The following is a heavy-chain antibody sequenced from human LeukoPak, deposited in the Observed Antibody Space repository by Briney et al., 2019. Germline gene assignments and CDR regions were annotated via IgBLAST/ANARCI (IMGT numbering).Heavy chain of an antibody. D-gene: IGHD3-22*01. CDR3: TKDRRSYYHDSSGDLDAFDI. V-gene: IGHV3-9*01. Sequence: GGSLRLSCAASGFTFDDYAMHWVRQAPGKGLERVSGISWNSGSIGYADSVKGRFTISRDNAKNSLYLQMNSLRAEDTALYYCTKDRRSYYHDSSGDLDAFDIWGQGTMVTVSS. CDR1: GFTFDDYA. J-gene: IGHJ3*02. CDR2: ISWNSGSI.